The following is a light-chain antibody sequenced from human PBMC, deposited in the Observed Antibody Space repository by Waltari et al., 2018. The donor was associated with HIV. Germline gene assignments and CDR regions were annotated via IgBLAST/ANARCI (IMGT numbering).Light chain of an antibody. Sequence: QSALTQPRSVSGSPGQSVTISCTGTSSDVGGYNYVSWYQQHPGKAPKLMMYDVIKRTSGVPDRFSGSNSGNTASLTISGLQAEDEADYYCCSYSGSYTFAYVFGTGTKVTVL. CDR1: SSDVGGYNY. CDR2: DVI. V-gene: IGLV2-11*01. J-gene: IGLJ1*01. CDR3: CSYSGSYTFAYV.